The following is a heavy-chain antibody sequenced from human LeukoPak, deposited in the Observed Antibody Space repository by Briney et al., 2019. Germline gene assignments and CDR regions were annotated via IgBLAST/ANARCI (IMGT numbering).Heavy chain of an antibody. Sequence: PGGSLRLSCAASGFTFTSHAMSWVRQAPGKGLEWVSVISGGGGSTYYADSVKGRFTISRDNSKNTLYLQMNSLRAEDTAVFFCAKSMTTVKRGNFDSWGQGTLVTVSS. CDR2: ISGGGGST. CDR3: AKSMTTVKRGNFDS. D-gene: IGHD4-17*01. CDR1: GFTFTSHA. J-gene: IGHJ4*02. V-gene: IGHV3-23*01.